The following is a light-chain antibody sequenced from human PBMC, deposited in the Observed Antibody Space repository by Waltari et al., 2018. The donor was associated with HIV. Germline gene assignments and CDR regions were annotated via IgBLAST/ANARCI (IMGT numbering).Light chain of an antibody. CDR2: LNNDGSH. V-gene: IGLV4-69*01. J-gene: IGLJ2*01. Sequence: QLVLTQSPSASASLGASVKLTCTLSRAHSNYAIAWHPQQPEKGPRYLMILNNDGSHTKGDGIPDRFSGSSSGAERYLTISSLQSEDEAEYYCQTWGTGTVIFGGGTKLTVL. CDR1: RAHSNYA. CDR3: QTWGTGTVI.